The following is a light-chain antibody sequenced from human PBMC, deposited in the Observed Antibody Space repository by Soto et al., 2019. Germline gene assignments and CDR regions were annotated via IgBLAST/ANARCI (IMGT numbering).Light chain of an antibody. CDR1: QSVSSY. J-gene: IGKJ4*01. CDR2: DAS. V-gene: IGKV3-11*01. CDR3: RQRSNWPLT. Sequence: EIVLTQSPATLSLSPGERATLSCRASQSVSSYLAWYQQKPGQAPRLLIYDASNRATGIPARFSGSGSGTDFTLPISSLEPEDFAVYYCRQRSNWPLTFGGGTKVEIK.